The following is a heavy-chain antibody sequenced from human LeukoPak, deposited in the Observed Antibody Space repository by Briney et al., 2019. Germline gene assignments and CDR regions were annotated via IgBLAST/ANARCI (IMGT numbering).Heavy chain of an antibody. Sequence: SETLSLTCAVSGGFISSGGYSWNWIRQPPGTGLEWIGYIYHTGTTYYNSSLKSRVTISVDTSKNQFSLELKSVTAADTAVYYCARVRPGGPLDSWGRGTLVTVSS. V-gene: IGHV4-30-2*01. D-gene: IGHD3-10*01. CDR1: GGFISSGGYS. CDR2: IYHTGTT. J-gene: IGHJ5*01. CDR3: ARVRPGGPLDS.